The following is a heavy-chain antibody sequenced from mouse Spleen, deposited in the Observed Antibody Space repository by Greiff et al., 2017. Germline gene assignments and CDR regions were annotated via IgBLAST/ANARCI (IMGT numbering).Heavy chain of an antibody. D-gene: IGHD2-14*01. CDR1: GYSITSGYY. CDR2: ISYDGSN. J-gene: IGHJ4*01. CDR3: ARDKDYRYYYAMDY. V-gene: IGHV3-6*01. Sequence: VQLKESGPGLVKPSQSLSLTCSVTGYSITSGYYWNWIRQFPGNKLEWMGYISYDGSNNYNPSLKNRISITRDTSKNQFFLKLNSVTTEDTATYYCARDKDYRYYYAMDYWGQGTSVTVSS.